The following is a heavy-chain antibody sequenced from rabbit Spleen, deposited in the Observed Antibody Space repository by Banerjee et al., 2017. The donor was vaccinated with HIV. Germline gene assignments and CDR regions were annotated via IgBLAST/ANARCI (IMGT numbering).Heavy chain of an antibody. CDR2: IYTGDGNT. CDR3: ARWWYNSVDGLDS. Sequence: QSLEESGGGLVKPGGTLTLTCKASGFDFSSSYYMCWVRQAPGKGPEWIACIYTGDGNTYYASWAKGRFTISKTSSTTVTLQMTSLTVADTATYFCARWWYNSVDGLDSWGPGTLVTVS. J-gene: IGHJ6*02. V-gene: IGHV1S40*01. CDR1: GFDFSSSYY. D-gene: IGHD4-1*01.